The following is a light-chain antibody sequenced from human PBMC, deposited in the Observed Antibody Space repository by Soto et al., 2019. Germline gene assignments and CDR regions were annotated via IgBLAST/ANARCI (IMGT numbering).Light chain of an antibody. CDR2: EVS. CDR3: GSYTGSRSWV. Sequence: QSVLTQPASVSGSPGQSIIISCTGTSSDVGGYNYVSWYQQHPGKAPKLMIYEVSNRPSGVSNRFSGSKSGNTASLTISGLQAEEEADYYCGSYTGSRSWVFGGGTQMTVL. V-gene: IGLV2-14*01. J-gene: IGLJ3*02. CDR1: SSDVGGYNY.